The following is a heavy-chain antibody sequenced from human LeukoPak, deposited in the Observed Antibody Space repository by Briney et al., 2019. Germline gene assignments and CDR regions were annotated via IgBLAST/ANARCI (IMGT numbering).Heavy chain of an antibody. CDR2: IKQDGSEK. CDR3: ASCSSTSCSGFMDV. Sequence: GGSLRLSCAASGFTFSSYWMSWVRQAPGKGLEWVANIKQDGSEKYYVDSVKGRFTISRDNAKNSLYLQMNSLRAEDTAVYYCASCSSTSCSGFMDVWGKGTTVTVSS. CDR1: GFTFSSYW. D-gene: IGHD2-2*01. J-gene: IGHJ6*04. V-gene: IGHV3-7*01.